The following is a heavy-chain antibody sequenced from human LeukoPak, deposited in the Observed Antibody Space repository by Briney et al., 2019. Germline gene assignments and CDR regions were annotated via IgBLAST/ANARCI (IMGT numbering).Heavy chain of an antibody. Sequence: GGSLRLSCAASGFTFCSYSMNWVRQAPGKGLEWVSSISSSSSYIYYADSVEGRFTISRDNAKNSLYLQMNSLRAEDTAVYYCAREGTYYDYVWGSYDYWGQGTLVTVSS. CDR3: AREGTYYDYVWGSYDY. CDR1: GFTFCSYS. J-gene: IGHJ4*02. D-gene: IGHD3-16*01. CDR2: ISSSSSYI. V-gene: IGHV3-21*01.